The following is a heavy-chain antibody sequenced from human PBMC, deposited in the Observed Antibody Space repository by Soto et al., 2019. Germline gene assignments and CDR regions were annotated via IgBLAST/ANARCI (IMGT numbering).Heavy chain of an antibody. Sequence: SETLSLTCAVYGGSFSGYYWSWIRQPPGKGLEWIGEINHSGSTNYNPSLKSRVTISVDTSKNQFSLKLSSVTAADTAVYYCAGCSSTSRTSYPSYYYYGMDVWGQGTTVTVSS. D-gene: IGHD2-2*01. CDR3: AGCSSTSRTSYPSYYYYGMDV. J-gene: IGHJ6*02. CDR1: GGSFSGYY. CDR2: INHSGST. V-gene: IGHV4-34*01.